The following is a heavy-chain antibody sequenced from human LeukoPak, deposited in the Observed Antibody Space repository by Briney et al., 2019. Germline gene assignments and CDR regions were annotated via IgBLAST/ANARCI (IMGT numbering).Heavy chain of an antibody. D-gene: IGHD3-9*01. CDR2: INHSGST. CDR1: GGSFSGYY. V-gene: IGHV4-34*01. J-gene: IGHJ4*02. Sequence: PSETLSLTCAVYGGSFSGYYWSWIRKPPGKGLEWIGEINHSGSTNYNPSLKSRVTISVDTSKNQFSLKLSSVTAADTALYYCARGLVTTTTRFDYWGQGTLVTVSS. CDR3: ARGLVTTTTRFDY.